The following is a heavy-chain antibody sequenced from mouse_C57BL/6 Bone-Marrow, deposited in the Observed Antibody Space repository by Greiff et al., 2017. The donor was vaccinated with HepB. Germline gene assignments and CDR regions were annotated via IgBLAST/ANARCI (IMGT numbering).Heavy chain of an antibody. CDR3: ARGIDGYYPTFDY. CDR1: GYTFTDYY. V-gene: IGHV1-26*01. Sequence: VQLQQSGPELVKPGASVKISCKASGYTFTDYYMNWVKQSHGKSLEWIGDINPNNGGTSYNQKLKGKATLTVDKSSSTAYMELRSLTSEDSAVYYCARGIDGYYPTFDYWGQGTTLTVSS. J-gene: IGHJ2*01. D-gene: IGHD2-3*01. CDR2: INPNNGGT.